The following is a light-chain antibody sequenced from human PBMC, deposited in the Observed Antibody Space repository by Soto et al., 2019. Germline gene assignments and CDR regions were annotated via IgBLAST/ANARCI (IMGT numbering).Light chain of an antibody. CDR3: QQSYSLPYS. Sequence: DTPMTQSPSSLSASVGDRVTITCRASQSVGSLLNWFQQKPGKAPKLLIYAASTLQSGAPSRFSGSGAGTNFTLIIICLQPEDFATYDCQQSYSLPYSFGQGTKLDI. V-gene: IGKV1-39*01. CDR2: AAS. J-gene: IGKJ2*01. CDR1: QSVGSL.